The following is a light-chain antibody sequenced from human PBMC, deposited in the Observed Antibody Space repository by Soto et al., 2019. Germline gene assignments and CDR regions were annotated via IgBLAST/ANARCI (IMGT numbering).Light chain of an antibody. V-gene: IGLV2-8*01. CDR3: SSYAGSNNSL. Sequence: QSALTQPPSASGSPGQSVTISCTGTSSDVGGYNYVSWYQQHPGKAPKLMIYEVCKRPSGVPDRFSGSKSGNTAPLTVSGLQAEDEADYYCSSYAGSNNSLFGGGTKVTVL. CDR1: SSDVGGYNY. CDR2: EVC. J-gene: IGLJ3*02.